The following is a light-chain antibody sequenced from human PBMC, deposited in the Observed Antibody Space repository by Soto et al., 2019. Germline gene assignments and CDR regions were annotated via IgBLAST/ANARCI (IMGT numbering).Light chain of an antibody. CDR3: QQSYSTPRT. J-gene: IGKJ2*01. CDR2: AAS. V-gene: IGKV1-39*01. Sequence: DIPMPQSPSSLSASVGDRVTITCRASQSISSYLNWYQQKPGKAPKLLIYAASSLQSGVPSRFSGSGSGTDFTLTIRSLQPADVATYYWQQSYSTPRTFGQGTKLEIK. CDR1: QSISSY.